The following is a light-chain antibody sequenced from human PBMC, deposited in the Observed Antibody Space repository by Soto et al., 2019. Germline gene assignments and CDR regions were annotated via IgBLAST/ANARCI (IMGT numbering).Light chain of an antibody. Sequence: QPVLTQPPSVSGAPGQRVTISCTGSSSNIGAGYDVHWYQQLPGTAPKLLIYGNSNRPSGVPDRFSGSKSGTSASLAITGLQAEDEADYYCGSITSSTTSVFGTGTKVTVL. CDR3: GSITSSTTSV. CDR2: GNS. J-gene: IGLJ1*01. V-gene: IGLV1-40*01. CDR1: SSNIGAGYD.